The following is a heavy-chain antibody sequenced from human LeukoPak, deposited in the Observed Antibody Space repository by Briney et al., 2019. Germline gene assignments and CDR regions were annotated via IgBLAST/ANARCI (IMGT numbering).Heavy chain of an antibody. CDR3: ARGKSTSGWEPFDY. J-gene: IGHJ4*02. CDR1: GYTFTGYY. CDR2: INPNSGGT. V-gene: IGHV1-2*02. Sequence: GASVKVSCKASGYTFTGYYIHWVRQAPGQGLEWMGWINPNSGGTNYAQKFQGRVTMTRDTSISTAYMELSRQRSDDTAVYYCARGKSTSGWEPFDYWGQGTLVTVSS. D-gene: IGHD6-19*01.